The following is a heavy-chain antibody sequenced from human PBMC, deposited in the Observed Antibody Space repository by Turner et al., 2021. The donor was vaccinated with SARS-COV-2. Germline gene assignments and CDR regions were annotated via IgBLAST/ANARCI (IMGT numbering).Heavy chain of an antibody. CDR1: GLTVSSTY. Sequence: EVQLVESGGGLVRPGGSLRVSGAASGLTVSSTYMSWVRQVPGKVLEWVSVIYSGGSTDYADSVKGRFTISRDNSKNTLYLQMNSLRAEDTAVYYCARFGGYRGDNDSWGQGTLVTVSS. D-gene: IGHD3-10*01. CDR3: ARFGGYRGDNDS. J-gene: IGHJ4*02. CDR2: IYSGGST. V-gene: IGHV3-66*01.